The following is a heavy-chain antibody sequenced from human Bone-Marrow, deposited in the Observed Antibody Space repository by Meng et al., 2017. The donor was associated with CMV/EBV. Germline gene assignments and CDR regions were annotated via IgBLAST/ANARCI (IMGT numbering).Heavy chain of an antibody. CDR2: ICSTSDYI. CDR3: ARDTRGSDYYYSMDV. Sequence: GESLKISCAAFGFTFSSYRMNWVRQAPGKGLEWVSYICSTSDYIGYADSVKGRFTISRDNSRNSLLLQMNSLRVEDTAVYYCARDTRGSDYYYSMDVWGQGTTVTVSS. V-gene: IGHV3-21*04. J-gene: IGHJ6*02. D-gene: IGHD3-10*01. CDR1: GFTFSSYR.